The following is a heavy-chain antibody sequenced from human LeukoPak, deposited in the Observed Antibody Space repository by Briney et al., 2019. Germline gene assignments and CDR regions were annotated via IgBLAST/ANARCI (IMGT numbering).Heavy chain of an antibody. Sequence: SETLSLTCTVSGGSISSSYWSWIRQPPGQGLEWIGYIYYSASTNYNPSLKSRVTISVDTSKNQFSLKLSSMTAADTAVYYCARSAYYYDGSDYYYFDDWGQGTLVTVSS. D-gene: IGHD3-22*01. CDR2: IYYSAST. CDR1: GGSISSSY. CDR3: ARSAYYYDGSDYYYFDD. V-gene: IGHV4-59*01. J-gene: IGHJ4*02.